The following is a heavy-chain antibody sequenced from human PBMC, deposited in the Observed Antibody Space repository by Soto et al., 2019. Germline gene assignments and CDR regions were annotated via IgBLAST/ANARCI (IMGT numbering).Heavy chain of an antibody. CDR3: ARSPDSSGYYPRWYYYGMDV. V-gene: IGHV4-4*02. Sequence: QVQLQESGPGLVKPSGTLSLTCAVSGGSISSSNWWSWVRQPPGKGLEWIGEIYHSGSTNYNPSLKSRVTISVAKSKNQFSLKLSSVNAADTAVYYCARSPDSSGYYPRWYYYGMDVWGQGTTVTVSS. D-gene: IGHD3-22*01. CDR2: IYHSGST. CDR1: GGSISSSNW. J-gene: IGHJ6*02.